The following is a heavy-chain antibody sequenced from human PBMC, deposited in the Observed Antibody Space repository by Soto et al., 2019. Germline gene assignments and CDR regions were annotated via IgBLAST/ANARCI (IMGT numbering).Heavy chain of an antibody. V-gene: IGHV6-1*01. CDR2: TYYRSKWYN. Sequence: SQNLSLTCAISGDSVSSNSAAWNWIRQSPSTGLEWLGRTYYRSKWYNDYAVSVKSRITINPDTSKNQFSLQLNSVTPQDTAVYYCARDSLGDYYGMDVWGRGTTGTFSS. J-gene: IGHJ6*02. CDR1: GDSVSSNSAA. CDR3: ARDSLGDYYGMDV. D-gene: IGHD3-3*02.